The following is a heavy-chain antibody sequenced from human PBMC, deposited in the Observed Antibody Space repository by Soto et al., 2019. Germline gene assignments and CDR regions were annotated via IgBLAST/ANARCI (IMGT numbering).Heavy chain of an antibody. CDR1: GFTFSSYG. CDR2: IWYDGINK. V-gene: IGHV3-33*01. CDR3: AIDAVRFLTGLDSEGMDC. Sequence: PGGSLRLSCAASGFTFSSYGIHWVRQAPCKGLEWLAGIWYDGINKYYADSVKGRFTISRDNSKNTLYLQMNSLRAEDTAVYYCAIDAVRFLTGLDSEGMDCSGQGTTVAVSS. J-gene: IGHJ6*01. D-gene: IGHD3-3*01.